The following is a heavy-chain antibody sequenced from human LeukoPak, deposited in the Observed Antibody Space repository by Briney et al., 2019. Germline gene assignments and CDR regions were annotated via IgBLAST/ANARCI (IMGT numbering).Heavy chain of an antibody. D-gene: IGHD6-6*01. CDR3: AKALGSSSSSPYSAY. V-gene: IGHV3-23*01. CDR2: INDRGGST. Sequence: GGSLRLSCAASGFTFSSYAMTWVRQAPGKGLEWVSGINDRGGSTFYANSVKGRFTISRDNSKNTLYLQMSSLRVGDTAVYYCAKALGSSSSSPYSAYWGQGTLVTVSS. CDR1: GFTFSSYA. J-gene: IGHJ4*02.